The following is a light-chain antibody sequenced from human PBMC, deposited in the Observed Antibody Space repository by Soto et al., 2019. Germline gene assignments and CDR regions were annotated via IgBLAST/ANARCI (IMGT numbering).Light chain of an antibody. CDR1: QSLFHRNRYTY. J-gene: IGKJ5*01. V-gene: IGKV2-28*01. CDR2: LGS. CDR3: MQALQTPLT. Sequence: DIVMTQSPLSLPVTPGEPASISCRSSQSLFHRNRYTYLNWYLQKPGQSPQVLIYLGSNRASGVPDRFSGSGSGTDFTLKISRVEAEDVGLYYCMQALQTPLTFGQGTRLEIK.